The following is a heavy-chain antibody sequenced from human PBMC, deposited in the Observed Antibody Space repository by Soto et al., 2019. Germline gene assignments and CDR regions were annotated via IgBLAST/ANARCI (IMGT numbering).Heavy chain of an antibody. Sequence: EVQLLESGGGLVQPGGSLRLSCAASGFTFSSYAMNWVRQAPGKGLEWVSVISGSGGSTYYADSVKGRFTISRDNSKNTLELQMNSRIAEDTAVYYCAKRATGTYFDYWGQGTRVTVSS. CDR2: ISGSGGST. V-gene: IGHV3-23*01. CDR3: AKRATGTYFDY. J-gene: IGHJ4*02. CDR1: GFTFSSYA. D-gene: IGHD1-1*01.